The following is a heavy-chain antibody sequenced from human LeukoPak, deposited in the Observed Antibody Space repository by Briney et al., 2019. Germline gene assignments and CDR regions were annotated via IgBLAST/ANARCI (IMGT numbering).Heavy chain of an antibody. CDR2: IYTSGST. J-gene: IGHJ6*03. D-gene: IGHD6-13*01. Sequence: SETLSLTCTVSGGSISSGSYYWSWIRQPAGKGLEWIGRIYTSGSTNYNPSLKSRVTISVDTSKNQFSLKLSSVTAADTAVYYCARLYSSSWYDYYYMDVWGKGTTVTVSS. CDR3: ARLYSSSWYDYYYMDV. CDR1: GGSISSGSYY. V-gene: IGHV4-61*02.